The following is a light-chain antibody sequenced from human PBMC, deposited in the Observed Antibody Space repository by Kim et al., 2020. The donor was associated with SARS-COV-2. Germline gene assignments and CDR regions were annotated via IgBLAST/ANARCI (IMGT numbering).Light chain of an antibody. Sequence: GDRVTITSRASDTVVTYLNWYQQKPGKAPKLLIYAASKLQTGVPSRFTGSGYGTHFTLTISNLQPDDLATYCCQQTYRLSSFGAGTKVDIK. J-gene: IGKJ3*01. CDR3: QQTYRLSS. CDR1: DTVVTY. CDR2: AAS. V-gene: IGKV1-39*01.